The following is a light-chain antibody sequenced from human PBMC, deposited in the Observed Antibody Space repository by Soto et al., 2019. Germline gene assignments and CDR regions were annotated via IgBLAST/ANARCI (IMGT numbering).Light chain of an antibody. CDR2: GAS. V-gene: IGKV3-15*01. Sequence: EIVMTQSPATLSVSPGERATLSCMASQSVSSNLAWSQQKPGQAPRLLIYGASTRATGIPARFSGSWSGTEFTLTLSSLQSEDFAVYYSQQYNNWPQTFGQGTKVEIK. CDR3: QQYNNWPQT. CDR1: QSVSSN. J-gene: IGKJ1*01.